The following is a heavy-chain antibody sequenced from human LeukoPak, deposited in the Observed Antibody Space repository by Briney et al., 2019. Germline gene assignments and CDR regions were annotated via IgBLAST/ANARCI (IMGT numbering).Heavy chain of an antibody. CDR1: GDSISSVYY. CDR3: ARVPPKWGRDY. V-gene: IGHV4-31*03. CDR2: IYYSGST. Sequence: SQTLSLTCTVSGDSISSVYYWCWIRQHPGKGLEWIGYIYYSGSTFYNPSLKSRVTISADTSKNQFSLRLSPVTAADTAMYYCARVPPKWGRDYWGQGTQVTVSS. J-gene: IGHJ4*02. D-gene: IGHD7-27*01.